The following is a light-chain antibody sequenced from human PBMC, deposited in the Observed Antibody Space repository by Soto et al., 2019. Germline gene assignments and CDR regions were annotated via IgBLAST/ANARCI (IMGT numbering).Light chain of an antibody. V-gene: IGLV2-14*01. J-gene: IGLJ2*01. CDR2: DVS. CDR3: SSYTRSSTLVV. CDR1: SSDVGGYNY. Sequence: QSALTQPASVSGSPGQSITISCTGTSSDVGGYNYVSWYQQHPGKAPKLMIYDVSNRPSGVSNRFSGSKSGNTASLTISGLQAEDEGVYYCSSYTRSSTLVVFGGGTQLTVL.